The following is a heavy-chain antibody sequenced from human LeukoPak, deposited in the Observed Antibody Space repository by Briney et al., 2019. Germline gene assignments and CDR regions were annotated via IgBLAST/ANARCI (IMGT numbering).Heavy chain of an antibody. D-gene: IGHD2-21*02. V-gene: IGHV3-11*03. CDR1: GFMLNVYY. CDR2: ISSTGSYT. J-gene: IGHJ4*03. Sequence: GGSLRLSCQGSGFMLNVYYMSWFRLAPGKGLEWLGYISSTGSYTTYADSVRGRFTISRDNSKNLLFLQMNNLRAEDTAVYYCARKLGGAQCGGDCFFDHWGQGTRVVVSS. CDR3: ARKLGGAQCGGDCFFDH.